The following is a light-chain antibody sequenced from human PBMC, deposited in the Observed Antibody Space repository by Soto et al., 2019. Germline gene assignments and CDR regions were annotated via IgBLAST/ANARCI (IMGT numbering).Light chain of an antibody. J-gene: IGKJ1*01. V-gene: IGKV3-15*01. Sequence: EKVMTQSPSTLSVSPGENATLSCRASQSVNSNLAWYQHKPGQAPRLLIYGASTGATGIPARFSGSGSGTDFTLTITSLQSEDFADYYCQQYNNWPWTFGQGTKVELK. CDR1: QSVNSN. CDR3: QQYNNWPWT. CDR2: GAS.